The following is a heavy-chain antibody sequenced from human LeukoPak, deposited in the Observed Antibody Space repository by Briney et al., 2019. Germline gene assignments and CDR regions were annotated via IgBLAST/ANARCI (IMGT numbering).Heavy chain of an antibody. V-gene: IGHV3-30*02. J-gene: IGHJ4*02. D-gene: IGHD5-12*01. CDR2: IWYDGNNK. CDR1: GFTFSSYG. Sequence: GGSLRLSCAASGFTFSSYGMHWVRQAPGKGLEWVAFIWYDGNNKYYADSVKGRFTISRDTSKNTLYLQMSSLRAEDTAVYYCAKALRYSGYAIFDYWGQGTLVTVSS. CDR3: AKALRYSGYAIFDY.